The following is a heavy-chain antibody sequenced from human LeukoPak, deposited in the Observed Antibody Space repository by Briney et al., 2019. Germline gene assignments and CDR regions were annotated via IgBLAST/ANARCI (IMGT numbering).Heavy chain of an antibody. CDR2: INHSGST. V-gene: IGHV4-34*01. D-gene: IGHD3-10*01. J-gene: IGHJ6*02. CDR1: GGSFSGYY. CDR3: ARVRTFMVRGVILVYYGMDV. Sequence: SETLSLTCAVYGGSFSGYYWSWIRQPPGKGLEWIGEINHSGSTNYNPSLKSRVTISVDTSKNQFSLKLSSVTAADTAVYYCARVRTFMVRGVILVYYGMDVWGQGTTVTVSS.